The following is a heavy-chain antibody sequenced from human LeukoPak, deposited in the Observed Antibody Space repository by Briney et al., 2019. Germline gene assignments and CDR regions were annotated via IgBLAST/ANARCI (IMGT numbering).Heavy chain of an antibody. V-gene: IGHV4-59*12. J-gene: IGHJ6*03. CDR2: IYYSGST. CDR1: GGSISSYY. D-gene: IGHD2-2*01. CDR3: ARDLFDIVVVPAAPGYMDV. Sequence: SETLSLTCTVSGGSISSYYWSWIRQPPGKGLEWIGYIYYSGSTNYNPSLKSRVTISVDTSKNQFSLKLSSVTAADTAVYYCARDLFDIVVVPAAPGYMDVWGKGTTVTVSS.